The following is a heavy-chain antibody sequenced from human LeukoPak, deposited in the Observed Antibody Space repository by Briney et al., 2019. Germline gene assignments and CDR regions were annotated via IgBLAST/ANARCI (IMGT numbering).Heavy chain of an antibody. CDR1: GYTLTGYY. V-gene: IGHV1-2*06. J-gene: IGHJ4*02. CDR3: ERVDCSGGSCYPDFDY. D-gene: IGHD2-15*01. Sequence: ASVKVSFKASGYTLTGYYLHWVRQAPGQGLEWMGRINPNNGGTNYAQKFQGRVTMTRDTSISTAYMELSRLRSDDTAVYYWERVDCSGGSCYPDFDYWGQGTLVSVSS. CDR2: INPNNGGT.